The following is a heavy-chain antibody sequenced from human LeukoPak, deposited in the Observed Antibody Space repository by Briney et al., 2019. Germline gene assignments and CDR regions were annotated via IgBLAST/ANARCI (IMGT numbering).Heavy chain of an antibody. CDR2: IYYTGIT. Sequence: PSETLSLTCTVSGGSLRRHYWTWIRQSPGKGLEWLGDIYYTGITISNPSLKSRLTISVDTSKNQFSLTLSSVTAADTALYYCARGLFVYRDNPLGYCGQGTLVTVSS. D-gene: IGHD4-17*01. V-gene: IGHV4-59*11. J-gene: IGHJ4*02. CDR3: ARGLFVYRDNPLGY. CDR1: GGSLRRHY.